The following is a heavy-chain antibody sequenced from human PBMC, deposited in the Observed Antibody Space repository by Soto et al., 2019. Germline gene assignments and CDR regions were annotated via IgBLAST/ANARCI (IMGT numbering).Heavy chain of an antibody. J-gene: IGHJ6*02. CDR1: GYNFTNYW. CDR2: IYPGDSDT. Sequence: GESLKISCKGSGYNFTNYWIGWVRQMPGKGLEWMGIIYPGDSDTRHSPSFQGQVTISADKSISTAYLQWSSLKASDTAMYYCARLRSGYYDSSGNYYYYGMDVWGQGTTVTVSS. V-gene: IGHV5-51*01. D-gene: IGHD3-22*01. CDR3: ARLRSGYYDSSGNYYYYGMDV.